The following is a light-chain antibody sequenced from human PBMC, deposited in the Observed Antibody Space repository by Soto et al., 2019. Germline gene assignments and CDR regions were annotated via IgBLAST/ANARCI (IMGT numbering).Light chain of an antibody. Sequence: EIVLTQSPGTLSLXPGXGATLSCRASQSVSSSYIAWYQQRPGQTPSLLIYGASTRATGIPDRFSGSGSGTHFTLTISRLEPGDFAVYYCQHFGGTTFTFGQGTRLEI. V-gene: IGKV3-20*01. J-gene: IGKJ5*01. CDR3: QHFGGTTFT. CDR2: GAS. CDR1: QSVSSSY.